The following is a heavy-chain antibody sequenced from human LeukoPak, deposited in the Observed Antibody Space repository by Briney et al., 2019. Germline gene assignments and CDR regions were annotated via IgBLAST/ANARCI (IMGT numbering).Heavy chain of an antibody. Sequence: GGSLRLSCGASGFTFSSYGMHWVRQAPGKGLEWVALISFDGSNQYYADSVKGRFTISRDDSRNTAYLQMNSLKTEDTAVYYCTTDYRYLYWHSSFDYWGQGTLVTVSS. CDR3: TTDYRYLYWHSSFDY. D-gene: IGHD3-3*02. CDR1: GFTFSSYG. J-gene: IGHJ4*02. V-gene: IGHV3-30*03. CDR2: ISFDGSNQ.